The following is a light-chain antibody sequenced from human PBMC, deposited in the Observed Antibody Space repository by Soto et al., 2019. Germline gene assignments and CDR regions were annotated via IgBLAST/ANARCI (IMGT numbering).Light chain of an antibody. V-gene: IGKV1-39*01. CDR2: AAS. CDR1: QSISTH. Sequence: DIQMTQSPSSLSASVGDRVSITCRASQSISTHLSWYQQKPGKAPKLLIYAASSLQSWVPSRFTGSGSGTDFTLTISSLQPEDFATYYCQQYYSFPLTFGGGTKVDIK. CDR3: QQYYSFPLT. J-gene: IGKJ4*01.